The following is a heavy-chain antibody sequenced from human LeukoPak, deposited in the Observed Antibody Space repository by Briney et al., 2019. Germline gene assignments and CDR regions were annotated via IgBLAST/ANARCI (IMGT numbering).Heavy chain of an antibody. J-gene: IGHJ5*02. V-gene: IGHV4-39*02. CDR1: GGSVSSGSYF. D-gene: IGHD2-8*01. Sequence: SETLSLTCTVSGGSVSSGSYFWGWIRQAPGKELEWIGSIHYAGTIYYSPSLKNRVTISIDMSNNHVPLRLTSVTAADTAMYFCARRPTYCTDGVCYPNWFDPWGPGTLVTVFS. CDR2: IHYAGTI. CDR3: ARRPTYCTDGVCYPNWFDP.